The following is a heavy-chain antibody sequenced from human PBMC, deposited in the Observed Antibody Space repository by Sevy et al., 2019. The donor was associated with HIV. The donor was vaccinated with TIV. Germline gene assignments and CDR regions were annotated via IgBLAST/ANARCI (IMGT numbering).Heavy chain of an antibody. CDR2: ISYDGSNK. D-gene: IGHD4-17*01. J-gene: IGHJ4*02. CDR1: GITFSSHA. V-gene: IGHV3-30-3*01. CDR3: ARADYGDYSGEFDY. Sequence: GGSLRLSCAASGITFSSHAMHWVRQAPGKGLEWVTIISYDGSNKYYADSVKGRFTISRDNSKNSLYLQMNSLRAEDTAVYYCARADYGDYSGEFDYWGQGTLVTVSS.